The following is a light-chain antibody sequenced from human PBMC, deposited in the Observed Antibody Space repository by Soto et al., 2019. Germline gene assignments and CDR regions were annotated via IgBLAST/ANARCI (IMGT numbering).Light chain of an antibody. CDR3: QQYYDWPIT. CDR2: AAS. Sequence: EIVLTQSPATLSVSPGERATLSCRASQGISSLLAWYQQKPGQAPRLLIYAASTRAAGIPARLSGSGSGTDFTLTISSLQSEDFAIYYCQQYYDWPITFGQGTRLDIK. V-gene: IGKV3-15*01. CDR1: QGISSL. J-gene: IGKJ5*01.